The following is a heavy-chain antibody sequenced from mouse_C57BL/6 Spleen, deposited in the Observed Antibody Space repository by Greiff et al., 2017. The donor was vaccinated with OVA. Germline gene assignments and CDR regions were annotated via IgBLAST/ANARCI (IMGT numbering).Heavy chain of an antibody. CDR1: GFTFSSYA. Sequence: EVKLQEPGEGLVKPGGSLKLSCAASGFTFSSYAMSWVQQTPEKRLEWVAYISSSGGSIYYADTVKGLFTLSRYNATTSLYLQMSSLKSEDTAMYYCTRFTTGCYYAKGYWGPAPSVTVSS. CDR2: ISSSGGSI. CDR3: TRFTTGCYYAKGY. V-gene: IGHV5-9-1*02. D-gene: IGHD2-12*01. J-gene: IGHJ4*01.